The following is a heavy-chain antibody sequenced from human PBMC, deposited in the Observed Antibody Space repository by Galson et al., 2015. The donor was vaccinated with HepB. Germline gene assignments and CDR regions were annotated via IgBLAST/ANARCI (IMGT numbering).Heavy chain of an antibody. D-gene: IGHD2-8*02. J-gene: IGHJ4*02. CDR3: ARDLCTSDSCSWGFDY. V-gene: IGHV6-1*01. Sequence: CAISGDSVSSNSAAWNWIRQSPSRGLEGLGRTYYRFKFYNDYAISVKSRITINPDTSKNQFSLQLNSVTPEDTAVYYCARDLCTSDSCSWGFDYWGQGTLVTVSS. CDR2: TYYRFKFYN. CDR1: GDSVSSNSAA.